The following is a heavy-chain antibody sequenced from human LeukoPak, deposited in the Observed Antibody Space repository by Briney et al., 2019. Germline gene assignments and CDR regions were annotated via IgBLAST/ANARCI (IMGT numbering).Heavy chain of an antibody. D-gene: IGHD3-9*01. Sequence: PGRSLRLSCAGSGFTFSSYAMHWVRQAPGKGLEWVAVISYDGSNQYYADSVKGRFTISRDNSKNTLYLQMNSLRAEDTAVYYCAKGNRVLTDYYNFPGGYYFDYWGQGTLVTVSS. CDR2: ISYDGSNQ. CDR3: AKGNRVLTDYYNFPGGYYFDY. CDR1: GFTFSSYA. J-gene: IGHJ4*02. V-gene: IGHV3-30*04.